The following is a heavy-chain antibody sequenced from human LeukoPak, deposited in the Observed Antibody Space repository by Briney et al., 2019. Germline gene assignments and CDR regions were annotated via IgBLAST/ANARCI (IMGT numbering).Heavy chain of an antibody. CDR2: ISSSGSTI. D-gene: IGHD3-10*02. CDR3: AELGITMIGGV. CDR1: GFTFSSYE. V-gene: IGHV3-48*03. Sequence: GGSLRLSCAASGFTFSSYEMNWVRQAPGKGLEWVSYISSSGSTIYYADSVKGRFTISGDNAKNSLYLQMDSLRAEDTAVYYCAELGITMIGGVWGKGTTVTISS. J-gene: IGHJ6*04.